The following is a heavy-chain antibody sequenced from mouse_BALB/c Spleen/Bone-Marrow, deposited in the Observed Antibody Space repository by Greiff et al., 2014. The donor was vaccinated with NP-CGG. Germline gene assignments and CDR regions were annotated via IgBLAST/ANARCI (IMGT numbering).Heavy chain of an antibody. Sequence: EVKLMESGGGLVKPGGSLKLSCAASGFAFSSYDMSWVRQTPEKRLEWVAYISSGGGSTYYPDTVKGRFTISRDNAKNTLYLQMSCLKSEDTAMYYCARHEDGYYDAMDYWGQGTSVTVSS. J-gene: IGHJ4*01. D-gene: IGHD2-3*01. CDR2: ISSGGGST. V-gene: IGHV5-12-1*01. CDR1: GFAFSSYD. CDR3: ARHEDGYYDAMDY.